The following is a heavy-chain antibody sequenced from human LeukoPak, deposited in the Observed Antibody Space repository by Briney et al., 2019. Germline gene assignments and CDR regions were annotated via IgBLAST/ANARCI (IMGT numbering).Heavy chain of an antibody. Sequence: PSETLSLTCTVSGGSINNYYWSWIRQPAGKGLEWIGRIYTRGSTNYNPSLKSRVTMSVDTSKNQFSLKLSSVIAADTAVYYCARGRYCSADICPGGDAFDIWGQGTMVSVSS. CDR3: ARGRYCSADICPGGDAFDI. CDR1: GGSINNYY. D-gene: IGHD2-15*01. J-gene: IGHJ3*02. V-gene: IGHV4-4*07. CDR2: IYTRGST.